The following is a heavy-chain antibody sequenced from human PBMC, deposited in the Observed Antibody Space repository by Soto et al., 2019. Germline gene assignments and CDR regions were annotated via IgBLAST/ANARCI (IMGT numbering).Heavy chain of an antibody. CDR2: ISGSGSNT. CDR1: GFTFTTYT. CDR3: AKDGSYSSSWPYYFDH. D-gene: IGHD6-13*01. J-gene: IGHJ4*02. V-gene: IGHV3-23*01. Sequence: EVQLLESGGGLVQPGGSLRLSCAASGFTFTTYTMSWLRQAPGKGLEWVSSISGSGSNTYYADSVKGRLIVSRDNSKNTLYQQKNSLRAEDTAVYYCAKDGSYSSSWPYYFDHWGQGTLVTVSS.